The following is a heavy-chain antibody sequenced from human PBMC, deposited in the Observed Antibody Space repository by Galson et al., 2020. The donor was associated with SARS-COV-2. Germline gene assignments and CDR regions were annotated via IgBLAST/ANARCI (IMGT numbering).Heavy chain of an antibody. CDR2: ISYDGSNK. J-gene: IGHJ4*02. D-gene: IGHD5-18*01. CDR3: ARDFGYSYGSSYFDY. V-gene: IGHV3-30*01. Sequence: GGSLRLSCAASGFTFSSYAMHWVRQAPGKGLEWVAVISYDGSNKYYADSVKGRFTISRDNSKNTLYLQMNSLRAEDTAVYYCARDFGYSYGSSYFDYWGQG. CDR1: GFTFSSYA.